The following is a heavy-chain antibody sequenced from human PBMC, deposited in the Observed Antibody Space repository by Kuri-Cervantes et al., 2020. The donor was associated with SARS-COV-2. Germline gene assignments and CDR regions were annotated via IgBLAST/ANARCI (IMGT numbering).Heavy chain of an antibody. J-gene: IGHJ1*01. CDR3: ARDSSTQQLPAEYFQH. CDR2: ISYDGSNK. Sequence: GGSLRLSCAASGFTFSSYAMHWVRQAPGKGLEWVAVISYDGSNKYYADSVKGRFTISRDNSKNTLYLQMNSLRAEDTAVYYCARDSSTQQLPAEYFQHWGQGTLVTVSS. V-gene: IGHV3-30-3*01. CDR1: GFTFSSYA. D-gene: IGHD6-13*01.